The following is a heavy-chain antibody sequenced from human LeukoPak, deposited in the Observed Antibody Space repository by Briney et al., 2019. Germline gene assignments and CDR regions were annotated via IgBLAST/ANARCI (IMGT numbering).Heavy chain of an antibody. J-gene: IGHJ5*01. CDR1: GFAFSNHA. CDR2: ITGSGGST. V-gene: IGHV3-23*01. D-gene: IGHD6-19*01. Sequence: GSLRLSCAAAGFAFSNHALIWVRQAPGKGLEWVSAITGSGGSTYYADSVKGRLTISRDNSKNMLYLQMNSLRAEDTAVYYCAKGIAVAGNHDSWGQGTLVTVSS. CDR3: AKGIAVAGNHDS.